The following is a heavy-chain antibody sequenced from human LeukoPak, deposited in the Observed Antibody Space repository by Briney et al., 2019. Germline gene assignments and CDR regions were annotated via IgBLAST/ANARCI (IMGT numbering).Heavy chain of an antibody. CDR2: IYYSGST. J-gene: IGHJ4*02. CDR3: AREVGTGYFDY. D-gene: IGHD1-1*01. V-gene: IGHV4-59*13. Sequence: PSETLSLTCTVSGGSISSYYWSWIRQPPGKGLEWIGYIYYSGSTNYNPSLKSRVTISVDTSKNQFSLKLSSVTAADTAVYYCAREVGTGYFDYWVQGTLVTVSS. CDR1: GGSISSYY.